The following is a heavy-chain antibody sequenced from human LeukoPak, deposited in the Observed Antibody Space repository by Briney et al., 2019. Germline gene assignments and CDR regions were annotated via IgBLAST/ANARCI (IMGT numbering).Heavy chain of an antibody. CDR3: ARGPYGAGRYVDY. D-gene: IGHD3-10*01. CDR2: IYYSGST. CDR1: GGSFSGYY. Sequence: SETLSLTCGVYGGSFSGYYWSWIRQPPGNGLEWIGYIYYSGSTNYNPSLKSRVTISVDTSKNQFSLKLSSVTAADTAVYYCARGPYGAGRYVDYWGQGTLVTVSS. V-gene: IGHV4-59*01. J-gene: IGHJ4*02.